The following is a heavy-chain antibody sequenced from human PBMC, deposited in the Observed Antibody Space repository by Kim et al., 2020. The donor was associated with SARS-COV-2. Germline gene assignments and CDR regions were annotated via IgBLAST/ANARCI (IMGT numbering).Heavy chain of an antibody. Sequence: GGSLRLSCAASGFTFSSYAMHWVRQAPGKGLEWVAVISYDGSNKYYADSVKGRFTISRDNSKNTLYLQMNSLRAEDTAVYYCASCRGYSSGWWPFDYWGQGTLVTVSS. CDR3: ASCRGYSSGWWPFDY. J-gene: IGHJ4*02. V-gene: IGHV3-30*04. CDR2: ISYDGSNK. D-gene: IGHD6-19*01. CDR1: GFTFSSYA.